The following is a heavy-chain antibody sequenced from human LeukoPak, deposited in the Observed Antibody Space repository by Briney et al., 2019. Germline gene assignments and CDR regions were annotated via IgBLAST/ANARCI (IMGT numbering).Heavy chain of an antibody. V-gene: IGHV3-21*04. CDR3: AKEGNLGWELPQFDY. CDR2: INSASSDI. CDR1: GFAFSTYT. Sequence: SGGSLRLSCAASGFAFSTYTMNWVRQAPGKGLEWISCINSASSDIYYADSVWGRFTISRDNSKNTLYLQLDSLRAEDTAVYYCAKEGNLGWELPQFDYWGQGTLVTVSS. D-gene: IGHD3-10*01. J-gene: IGHJ4*02.